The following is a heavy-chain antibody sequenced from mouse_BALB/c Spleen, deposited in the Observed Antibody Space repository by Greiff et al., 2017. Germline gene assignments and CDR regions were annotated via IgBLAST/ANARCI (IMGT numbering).Heavy chain of an antibody. Sequence: VQLVESGPGLVQPSQSLSITCTVSGFSLTSYGVHWVRQPPGKGLEWLGMIWGDGSTDYNTALKSRLSISKDNSKSQVFLKMNSLQTDDTARYYCARDRGITTVVAPTGGFDVWGAGTTVTVSS. D-gene: IGHD1-1*01. V-gene: IGHV2-6-7*01. CDR3: ARDRGITTVVAPTGGFDV. CDR2: IWGDGST. J-gene: IGHJ1*01. CDR1: GFSLTSYG.